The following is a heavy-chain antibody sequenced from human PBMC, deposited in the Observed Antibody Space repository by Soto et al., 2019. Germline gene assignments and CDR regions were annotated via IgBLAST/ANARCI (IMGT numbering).Heavy chain of an antibody. CDR3: ARDSHDSSDYFVAEYFPH. V-gene: IGHV1-69*08. J-gene: IGHJ1*01. CDR1: GGTFSSYT. Sequence: QVQLVQSGAEVKKPGSSVKVSCKASGGTFSSYTISWVLQAPGQGLEWMGGIIPILGIANYAQQFQGRVTIAGNKSTSPAYMELSRLRSEDTAVYYCARDSHDSSDYFVAEYFPHWGQGTLVTVSS. D-gene: IGHD3-22*01. CDR2: IIPILGIA.